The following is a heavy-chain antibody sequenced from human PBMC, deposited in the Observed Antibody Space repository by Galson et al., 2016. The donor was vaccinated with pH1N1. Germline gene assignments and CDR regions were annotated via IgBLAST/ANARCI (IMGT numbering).Heavy chain of an antibody. CDR2: IIPLFGSS. Sequence: SVKVSCKASGGSSSDSAISWVRQAPGQGLEWMGKIIPLFGSSDYAQKFQGRLTLTTDEATSTAYMELSSLTPADTAVYFCARVVGNDFRGWFDPWGQGTLVTVSS. J-gene: IGHJ5*02. V-gene: IGHV1-69*05. CDR3: ARVVGNDFRGWFDP. D-gene: IGHD3-3*01. CDR1: GGSSSDSA.